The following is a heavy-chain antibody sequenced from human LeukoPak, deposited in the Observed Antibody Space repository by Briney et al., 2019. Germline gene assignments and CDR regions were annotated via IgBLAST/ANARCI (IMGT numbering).Heavy chain of an antibody. Sequence: ASVKVSCKVSGYTLTELSMHWVRQAPGKGLEWMGGFDPEDGETIYAQKFQGRVTMTEDTSTDTAYMELSSLRSEDTAVYYCATAIVAVAGIWSTGWGQGTLVTVSS. V-gene: IGHV1-24*01. CDR3: ATAIVAVAGIWSTG. J-gene: IGHJ4*02. CDR1: GYTLTELS. CDR2: FDPEDGET. D-gene: IGHD6-19*01.